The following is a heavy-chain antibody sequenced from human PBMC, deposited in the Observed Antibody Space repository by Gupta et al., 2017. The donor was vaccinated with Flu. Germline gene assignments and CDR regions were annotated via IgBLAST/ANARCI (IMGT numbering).Heavy chain of an antibody. V-gene: IGHV3-23*01. D-gene: IGHD4-4*01. CDR3: AKGVTRWFDP. Sequence: GRFTISRDNSKNTLYLQMNSLRAEDTAVYYCAKGVTRWFDPWGQGTLVTVSS. J-gene: IGHJ5*02.